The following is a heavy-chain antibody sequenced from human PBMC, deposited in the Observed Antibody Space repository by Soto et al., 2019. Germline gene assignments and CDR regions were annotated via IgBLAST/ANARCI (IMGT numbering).Heavy chain of an antibody. CDR2: IYYSGST. V-gene: IGHV4-39*01. CDR1: GGSISSSSYY. D-gene: IGHD6-19*01. CDR3: ARRSSGAAWYFDL. J-gene: IGHJ2*01. Sequence: SETLSLPCTVSGGSISSSSYYWGWIRQPPGKGLEWIGSIYYSGSTYYNPSLKSRVTISVDTSKNQFSLKLSSVTAADTAVYYCARRSSGAAWYFDLWGRGTLVTVSS.